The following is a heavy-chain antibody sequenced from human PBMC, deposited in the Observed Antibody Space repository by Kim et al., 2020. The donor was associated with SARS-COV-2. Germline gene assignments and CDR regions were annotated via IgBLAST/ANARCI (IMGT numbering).Heavy chain of an antibody. CDR3: ARDIVVVPAAIDYGDYRGWYFDL. J-gene: IGHJ2*01. CDR1: GFTFSSYA. Sequence: GGSLRLSCAASGFTFSSYAMHWVRQAPGKGLEYVSAISSNGGSTYYANSVKGRFTISRDNSKNTLYLQMGSLRAEDMAVYYCARDIVVVPAAIDYGDYRGWYFDLWGRGTLVTVSS. CDR2: ISSNGGST. D-gene: IGHD2-2*01. V-gene: IGHV3-64*01.